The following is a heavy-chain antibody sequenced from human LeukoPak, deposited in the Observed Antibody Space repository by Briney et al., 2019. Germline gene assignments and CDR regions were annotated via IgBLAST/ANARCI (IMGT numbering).Heavy chain of an antibody. CDR1: GFTFSSYA. CDR2: IWYDGSNK. J-gene: IGHJ4*02. Sequence: PGGSLRLSCAASGFTFSSYAMHWVRQAPGKGLEWVAVIWYDGSNKYYADSVRGRFTISRDNSKNTLYLQMNSLRAEDTAVYYCARSSQEQWLVVDYWGQGTLVTVSS. V-gene: IGHV3-33*08. D-gene: IGHD6-19*01. CDR3: ARSSQEQWLVVDY.